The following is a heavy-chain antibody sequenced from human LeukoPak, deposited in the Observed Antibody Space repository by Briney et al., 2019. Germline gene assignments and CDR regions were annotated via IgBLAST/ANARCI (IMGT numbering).Heavy chain of an antibody. D-gene: IGHD2-15*01. Sequence: NPGGSLRLSCAASGFTFSSYSMNWVRQAPGKGLEWVSSMSSSSSCIYYADSVKGRFTISRDNAKNSLYLQMNSLSAEDTAVYYCARVLAGPDYWGQGTLVTVSS. J-gene: IGHJ4*02. V-gene: IGHV3-21*01. CDR1: GFTFSSYS. CDR3: ARVLAGPDY. CDR2: MSSSSSCI.